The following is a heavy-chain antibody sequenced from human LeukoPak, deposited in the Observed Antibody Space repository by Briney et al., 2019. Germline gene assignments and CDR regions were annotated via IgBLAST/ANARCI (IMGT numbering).Heavy chain of an antibody. CDR3: ARDNWGPDH. D-gene: IGHD7-27*01. V-gene: IGHV3-74*01. J-gene: IGHJ4*02. CDR2: ITSDGGRT. CDR1: GFTFTDYW. Sequence: GGSLTLSCAASGFTFTDYWIHWIRQAPGTGLMWVSHITSDGGRTDYADSVRGRFTMTRDNAKNTVYLQMNSRRVDDTAVYYCARDNWGPDHWGQGTLVTVSS.